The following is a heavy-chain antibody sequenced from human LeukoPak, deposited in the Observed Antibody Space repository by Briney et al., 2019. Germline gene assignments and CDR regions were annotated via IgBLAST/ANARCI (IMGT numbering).Heavy chain of an antibody. CDR3: AKGPYYYDSSGYCFDY. Sequence: GGSLRLSCAASGFTFSTYGMSWVRQAPGKGLEWVSSISGSGGTTYDADSVKGRFTISRDNSKNTLYLQMNSLRAEDTAVYYCAKGPYYYDSSGYCFDYWGQGTLVTVSS. J-gene: IGHJ4*02. D-gene: IGHD3-22*01. CDR1: GFTFSTYG. V-gene: IGHV3-23*01. CDR2: ISGSGGTT.